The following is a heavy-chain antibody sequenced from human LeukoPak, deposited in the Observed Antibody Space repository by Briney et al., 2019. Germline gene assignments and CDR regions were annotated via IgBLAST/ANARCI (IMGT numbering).Heavy chain of an antibody. CDR2: IYYSGNT. V-gene: IGHV4-30-2*03. CDR3: ARQDTLTHYYVMDV. D-gene: IGHD3-9*01. J-gene: IGHJ6*02. CDR1: GGSISSGGYY. Sequence: PSQTLSLTCTVSGGSISSGGYYWSWIRQHPGKGLEWIGSIYYSGNTYYNPSLESRVTISVDTSKNQFSLKVSSATAADTAVYYCARQDTLTHYYVMDVWGQGTTVTVSS.